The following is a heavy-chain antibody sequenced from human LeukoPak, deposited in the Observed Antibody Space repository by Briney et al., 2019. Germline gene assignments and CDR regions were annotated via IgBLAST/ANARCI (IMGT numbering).Heavy chain of an antibody. CDR1: GYTFTSYG. CDR2: ISAYNGNT. J-gene: IGHJ4*02. D-gene: IGHD2-2*02. CDR3: ARERDCSSTSCYSSGGDY. V-gene: IGHV1-18*01. Sequence: ASVKVSCKASGYTFTSYGISWVRQAPGQGLEWMGWISAYNGNTNYAQKLQGRVTMTTDTSTSTAYMELRSLRSDDTAVYYCARERDCSSTSCYSSGGDYWGQGTLVTVSS.